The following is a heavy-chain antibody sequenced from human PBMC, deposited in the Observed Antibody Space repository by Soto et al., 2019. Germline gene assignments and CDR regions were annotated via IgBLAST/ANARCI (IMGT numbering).Heavy chain of an antibody. CDR2: IYYSGIT. CDR1: GGSISSGVYY. J-gene: IGHJ6*02. D-gene: IGHD4-4*01. CDR3: ARDEYSNAKGMDV. V-gene: IGHV4-31*03. Sequence: SETLSLTCTVSGGSISSGVYYWSWIRHHPGKGLEWIGYIYYSGITYYNPSLKSRVTISVDTSKNQFSLKLSSVTAADTAVYYCARDEYSNAKGMDVWGQGTTVTVSS.